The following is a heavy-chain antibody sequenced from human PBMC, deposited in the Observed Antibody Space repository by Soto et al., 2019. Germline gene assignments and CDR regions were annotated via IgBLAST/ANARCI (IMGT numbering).Heavy chain of an antibody. D-gene: IGHD1-20*01. CDR1: AYAFTDYG. V-gene: IGHV1-2*02. J-gene: IGHJ6*02. Sequence: GXSVKVSCKASAYAFTDYGIPWVRQAPGQGLEWMGWINPNSGGTKYAQKFQGRVTMTRDTSISTAYMELSSLRSDDAAVYYCARPLRGIRHGMDVWGQGTTVTGSS. CDR2: INPNSGGT. CDR3: ARPLRGIRHGMDV.